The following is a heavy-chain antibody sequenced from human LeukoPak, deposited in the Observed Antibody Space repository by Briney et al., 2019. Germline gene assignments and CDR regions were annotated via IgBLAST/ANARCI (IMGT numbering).Heavy chain of an antibody. CDR2: IYYSGST. V-gene: IGHV4-38-2*02. D-gene: IGHD5-18*01. J-gene: IGHJ4*02. CDR1: GYSISSGYY. CDR3: ARGYGIMYPFDY. Sequence: SETLSLTCTVSGYSISSGYYWGWIRQPPGKGLEWIGYIYYSGSTNYNPSLKSRVTISVDTSKNQFSLKLSSVTAADTAVYYCARGYGIMYPFDYWGQGTLVTVSS.